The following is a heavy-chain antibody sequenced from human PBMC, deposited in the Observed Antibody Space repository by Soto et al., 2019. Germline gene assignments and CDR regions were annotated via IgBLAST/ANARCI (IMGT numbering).Heavy chain of an antibody. CDR2: IYWDDDK. CDR1: GFSLSTSGVG. V-gene: IGHV2-5*02. CDR3: AHVTWAPKYFQH. Sequence: QITLKESGPTLVKPTQTLTLTCTFSGFSLSTSGVGVGWIRQPPGKALEWLALIYWDDDKRYSPSLKRRLTLTKDTSKNQVVLTMTNMDPVDTATYDCAHVTWAPKYFQHWGQGTLVTVSS. D-gene: IGHD1-26*01. J-gene: IGHJ1*01.